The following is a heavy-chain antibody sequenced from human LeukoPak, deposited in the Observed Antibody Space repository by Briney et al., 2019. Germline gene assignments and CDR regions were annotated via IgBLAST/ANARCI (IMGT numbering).Heavy chain of an antibody. Sequence: GESLQISCTGSGYSFTSYWIGWVRQMRGKGLEWMGIIYPGDSDTRSSPSFQGQVTISADKSISTAYLQWSSLKASDTAMYYFARLLTLPYGGKGEYWGQGTLFTVSS. V-gene: IGHV5-51*01. CDR2: IYPGDSDT. CDR1: GYSFTSYW. D-gene: IGHD4/OR15-4a*01. J-gene: IGHJ4*02. CDR3: ARLLTLPYGGKGEY.